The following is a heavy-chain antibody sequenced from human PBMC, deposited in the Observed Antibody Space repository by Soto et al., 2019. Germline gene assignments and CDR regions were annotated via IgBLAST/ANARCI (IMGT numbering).Heavy chain of an antibody. CDR1: GGSFSGYY. CDR2: INHIGST. CDR3: ASGVPAAIRGNWFDP. D-gene: IGHD2-2*01. J-gene: IGHJ5*02. Sequence: SETLSLTCAVYGGSFSGYYWSWIRQPPGKGLEWIGEINHIGSTNYNPSLKSRVTISVDTSKNQFSLKLSSVTAADTAVYYCASGVPAAIRGNWFDPWGQGTLVTVSS. V-gene: IGHV4-34*01.